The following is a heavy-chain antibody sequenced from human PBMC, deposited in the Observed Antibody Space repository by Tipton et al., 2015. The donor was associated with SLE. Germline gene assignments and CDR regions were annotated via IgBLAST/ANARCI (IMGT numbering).Heavy chain of an antibody. CDR3: ARTPTYSNYGYYYYYYYMDV. V-gene: IGHV4-61*08. Sequence: TLSLTCAVSGGSISSGGYSWSWIRQPPGKGLEWIGYIYYSGSTNYNPSLKSRVTISVDTSKNQFSLKLSSVTAADTAVYYCARTPTYSNYGYYYYYYYMDVWGKGTTVTVSS. CDR2: IYYSGST. D-gene: IGHD4-11*01. CDR1: GGSISSGGYS. J-gene: IGHJ6*03.